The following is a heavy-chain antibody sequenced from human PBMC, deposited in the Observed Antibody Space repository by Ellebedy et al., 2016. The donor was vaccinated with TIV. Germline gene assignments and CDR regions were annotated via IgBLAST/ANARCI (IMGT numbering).Heavy chain of an antibody. CDR3: ARGRSFN. CDR2: ISGSASVT. V-gene: IGHV3-48*03. J-gene: IGHJ4*02. Sequence: PGGSLRLSCAVSGFTFSSYEMNWVRQAPGKGLEWVSYISGSASVTAYADSMKGRFTISRDNAKNSLHLQMNSLRAEDTAVYYCARGRSFNWGQGTLVTVSS. CDR1: GFTFSSYE. D-gene: IGHD3-10*01.